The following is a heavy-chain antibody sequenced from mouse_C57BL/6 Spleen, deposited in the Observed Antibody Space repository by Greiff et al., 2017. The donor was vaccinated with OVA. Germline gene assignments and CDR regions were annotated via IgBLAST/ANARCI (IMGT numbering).Heavy chain of an antibody. Sequence: QAQLQQPGAELVKPGASVKLSCKASGYTFTSYWMQWVKQRPGQGLEWIGEIDPSDSYTNYNQKFKGKATLTVDTSSSTAYMQLSSLTSEDSAVYYCARRDYGSSYDFDYWGQGTTLTVSS. CDR2: IDPSDSYT. V-gene: IGHV1-50*01. D-gene: IGHD1-1*01. CDR3: ARRDYGSSYDFDY. CDR1: GYTFTSYW. J-gene: IGHJ2*01.